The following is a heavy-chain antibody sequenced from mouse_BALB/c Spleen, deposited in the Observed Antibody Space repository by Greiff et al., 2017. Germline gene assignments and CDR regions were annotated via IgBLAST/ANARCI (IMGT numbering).Heavy chain of an antibody. J-gene: IGHJ4*01. Sequence: EVKLVESGGGLVKPGGSLKLSCAASGFAFSSYDMSWVRQTPEKRLEWVAYISSGGGSTYYPDTVKGRFTISRDNAKNTLYLQMSSLKSEDTAMYYCARRGDYDVYYAMDDWGQGTSVTVSS. CDR2: ISSGGGST. V-gene: IGHV5-12-1*01. CDR3: ARRGDYDVYYAMDD. CDR1: GFAFSSYD. D-gene: IGHD2-4*01.